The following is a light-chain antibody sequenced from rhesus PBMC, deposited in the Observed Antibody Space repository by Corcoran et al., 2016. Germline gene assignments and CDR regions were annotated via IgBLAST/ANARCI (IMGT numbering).Light chain of an antibody. J-gene: IGKJ4*01. CDR1: QSIRNW. Sequence: DIQMSQSPSSLSASVGDTVTITCRASQSIRNWLAWYQQETGKAPKFLIYKASSLQSGVPSRFSGGGSGTDFTHTISSLQFEDFSTYYCQQYSIRPLTFGGGTKVDLK. CDR3: QQYSIRPLT. CDR2: KAS. V-gene: IGKV1-22*01.